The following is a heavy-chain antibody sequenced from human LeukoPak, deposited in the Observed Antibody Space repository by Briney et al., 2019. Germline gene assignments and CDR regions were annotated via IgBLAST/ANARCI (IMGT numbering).Heavy chain of an antibody. CDR1: GFTFDHYA. CDR3: AKAPGVYYYYMDV. Sequence: GGSLRLSCAASGFTFDHYAMHWVRQAPGRGLEWVSAISGSGGGTYYADSVKGRFTISRDSSKNTLYLQMNSLRAEDTAVYYCAKAPGVYYYYMDVWGKGTTVTISS. J-gene: IGHJ6*03. V-gene: IGHV3-23*01. CDR2: ISGSGGGT.